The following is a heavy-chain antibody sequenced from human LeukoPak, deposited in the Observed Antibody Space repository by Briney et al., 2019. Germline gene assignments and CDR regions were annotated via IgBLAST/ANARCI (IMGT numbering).Heavy chain of an antibody. D-gene: IGHD3-10*01. CDR3: ASTMVRGVIIRLNWFDP. J-gene: IGHJ5*02. CDR2: IHTSGSI. Sequence: SETLSLTCTVSGGSISRYYWSWIRQPAGKGLEWIGRIHTSGSINYNPSLKSRVTMSADTSKNQFSLKLSSVTAADTAVYYCASTMVRGVIIRLNWFDPWGQGTLVTVSS. V-gene: IGHV4-4*07. CDR1: GGSISRYY.